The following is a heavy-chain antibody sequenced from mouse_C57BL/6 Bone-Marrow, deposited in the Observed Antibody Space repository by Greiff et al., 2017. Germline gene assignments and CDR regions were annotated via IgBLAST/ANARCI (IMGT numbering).Heavy chain of an antibody. D-gene: IGHD4-1*01. CDR1: GFTFSDYG. J-gene: IGHJ2*01. V-gene: IGHV5-17*01. CDR2: ISSGSSTS. Sequence: DVKLVESGGGLVKPGGSLKLSCAASGFTFSDYGLHWVRQAPEKGMEWVAYISSGSSTSYYADTVKGRFTISRDNANNTLFLQMTSLRSEETAMFYCARDGAGDWVDYWGQGTTLTVSS. CDR3: ARDGAGDWVDY.